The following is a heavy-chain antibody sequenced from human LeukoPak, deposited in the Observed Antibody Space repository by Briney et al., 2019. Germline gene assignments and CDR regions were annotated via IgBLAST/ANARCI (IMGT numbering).Heavy chain of an antibody. D-gene: IGHD6-13*01. CDR2: ISAYSGNT. CDR1: GYTFTSYY. J-gene: IGHJ4*02. Sequence: VASVKVSCKAFGYTFTSYYMHWVRQAPGQGLEWMGWISAYSGNTNYAQKLQGRVTMTTDTSTSTAYMELRSLRSDDTAVYYCARNPPAAGGSDYWGQGTLVTVSS. CDR3: ARNPPAAGGSDY. V-gene: IGHV1-18*04.